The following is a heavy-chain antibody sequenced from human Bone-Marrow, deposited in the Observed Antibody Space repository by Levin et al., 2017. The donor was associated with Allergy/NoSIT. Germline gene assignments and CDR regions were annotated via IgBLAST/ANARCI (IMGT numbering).Heavy chain of an antibody. V-gene: IGHV3-30*18. CDR3: AKGHSWGSDRYIDY. CDR2: ISYDGSNK. J-gene: IGHJ4*02. Sequence: GESLKISCAASGFTFSSYGMHWVRQAPGKGLEWVAVISYDGSNKYYADSVKGRFTISRDNSKNTLYLQMNSLRAEDTAVYYCAKGHSWGSDRYIDYWGQGTLVTVSS. CDR1: GFTFSSYG. D-gene: IGHD3-16*02.